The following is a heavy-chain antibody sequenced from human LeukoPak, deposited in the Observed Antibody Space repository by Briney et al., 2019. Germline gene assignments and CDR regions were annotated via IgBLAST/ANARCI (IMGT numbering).Heavy chain of an antibody. D-gene: IGHD3-10*01. J-gene: IGHJ5*02. Sequence: GGSLRLSCAASGFTVSSNYMSWVRQAPGKGLEWVSVTFSSGTTFYADSVKGRFTISRDNSENTLYLQMNSLRDDDTAVYYCATDYGSGTYYNDNPWGQGTLVTVSS. V-gene: IGHV3-53*01. CDR3: ATDYGSGTYYNDNP. CDR2: TFSSGTT. CDR1: GFTVSSNY.